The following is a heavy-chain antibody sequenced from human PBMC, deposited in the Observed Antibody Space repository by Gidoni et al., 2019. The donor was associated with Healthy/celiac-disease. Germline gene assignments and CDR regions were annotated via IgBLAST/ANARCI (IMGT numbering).Heavy chain of an antibody. V-gene: IGHV3-21*01. Sequence: EVQLVESGGGLVKPGGSLRLSCAASGFTFSRYSMHWVRQAPGKVLEWVSSISSSSSYIYYADSVKGRFTISRDNAKNSLYLQMNSLRAEDTAVYYCARDPVMGAFDIWGQGTMVTVSS. CDR1: GFTFSRYS. D-gene: IGHD3-16*01. J-gene: IGHJ3*02. CDR2: ISSSSSYI. CDR3: ARDPVMGAFDI.